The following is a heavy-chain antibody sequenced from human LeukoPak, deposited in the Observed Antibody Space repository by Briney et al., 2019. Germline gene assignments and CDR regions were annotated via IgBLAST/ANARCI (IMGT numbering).Heavy chain of an antibody. J-gene: IGHJ4*02. D-gene: IGHD1-26*01. CDR2: INWNGGRT. CDR1: GFTFDDYG. CDR3: ARAIVGATIPGY. Sequence: GGSLRLSCAASGFTFDDYGMSWVRQAPGKGLEWVSGINWNGGRTGYADSVKGRFTISRDNAKNSLYLQMNSLRAEDTALYYCARAIVGATIPGYWGQGTLVTVSS. V-gene: IGHV3-20*04.